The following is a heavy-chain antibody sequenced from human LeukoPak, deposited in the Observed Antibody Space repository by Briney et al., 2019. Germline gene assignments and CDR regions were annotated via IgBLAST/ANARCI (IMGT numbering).Heavy chain of an antibody. Sequence: GGSLRLSCAASGFTFSNYAMHWARQAPGKGLEWVAFISHDRSNTCHADSVKGRFTISRDNSKNTLYLQMNSLTDEDTAVYYCARDLSGSYMSDYWGQGTLVTVSS. CDR3: ARDLSGSYMSDY. D-gene: IGHD3-10*01. V-gene: IGHV3-30-3*01. CDR2: ISHDRSNT. CDR1: GFTFSNYA. J-gene: IGHJ4*02.